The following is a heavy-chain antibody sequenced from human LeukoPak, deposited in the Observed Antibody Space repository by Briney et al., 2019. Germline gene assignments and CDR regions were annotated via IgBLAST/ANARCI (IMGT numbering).Heavy chain of an antibody. V-gene: IGHV4-59*08. CDR2: IYYSGSA. Sequence: SETLSLTCSVSGGSISSYYWSWIRQPPGKRLEWIGYIYYSGSANYNPSLNSRITISLETSKNQFSLTPSSVTAADTAVYYCAGISGSYSSGDYWGQGTLVTVSS. D-gene: IGHD1-26*01. CDR1: GGSISSYY. CDR3: AGISGSYSSGDY. J-gene: IGHJ4*02.